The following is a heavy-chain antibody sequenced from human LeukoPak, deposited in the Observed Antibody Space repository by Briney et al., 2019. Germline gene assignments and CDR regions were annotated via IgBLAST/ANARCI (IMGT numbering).Heavy chain of an antibody. Sequence: ASVKVSCKASGYTFTGYGISWVRQAPGQGLEWMGWISAYNGHTNYAQNFQGRVTMTTDTSTSTAYMDLRSLRSDDTAVYYCARTNLDCKNGVCYDYWGQGTLVTVSS. J-gene: IGHJ4*02. D-gene: IGHD2-8*01. CDR1: GYTFTGYG. CDR3: ARTNLDCKNGVCYDY. CDR2: ISAYNGHT. V-gene: IGHV1-18*01.